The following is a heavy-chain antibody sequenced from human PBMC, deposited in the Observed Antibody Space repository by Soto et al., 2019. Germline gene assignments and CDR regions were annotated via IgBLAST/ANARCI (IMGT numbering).Heavy chain of an antibody. CDR2: ISSGSDTI. J-gene: IGHJ3*02. Sequence: EVQLVESGGGLVQPGGSLRLSCVASGFTFNNHGMNWVRQAPGKGLEWIAYISSGSDTIYYADSVKGRFTISRDNAKNSLFLQMKSLRDGDTAVCHCARKYSWGYHDAFDIWGQGTMVTVSS. CDR1: GFTFNNHG. D-gene: IGHD6-6*01. V-gene: IGHV3-48*02. CDR3: ARKYSWGYHDAFDI.